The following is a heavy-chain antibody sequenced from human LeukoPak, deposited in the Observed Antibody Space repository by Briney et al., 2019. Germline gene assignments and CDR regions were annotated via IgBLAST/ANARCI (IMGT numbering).Heavy chain of an antibody. CDR1: GYTFTAYY. CDR3: VRDLRDIVIGACY. V-gene: IGHV1-2*02. J-gene: IGHJ4*02. Sequence: ASVKVSCKASGYTFTAYYIHWVRQAPGQGLEWMGWINPNSGGTNYARKFQGRVTMTRDTSISTAYMELSRLKSDDTAVYYCVRDLRDIVIGACYWGQGTLVTVSS. CDR2: INPNSGGT. D-gene: IGHD5-12*01.